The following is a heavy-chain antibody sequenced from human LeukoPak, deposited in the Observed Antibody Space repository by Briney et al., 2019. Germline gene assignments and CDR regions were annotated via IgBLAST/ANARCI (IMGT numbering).Heavy chain of an antibody. CDR2: IRSGSTYI. CDR3: ASDGIFDY. V-gene: IGHV3-21*01. Sequence: GGSLRLSCAASGFTFSTYSMHWVRQAPGKGLEWVSSIRSGSTYINYADSVKGQFTISRDDAKKSLYLQMNSLRAEDTAVYYCASDGIFDYWGQGTLVTVSS. J-gene: IGHJ4*02. CDR1: GFTFSTYS.